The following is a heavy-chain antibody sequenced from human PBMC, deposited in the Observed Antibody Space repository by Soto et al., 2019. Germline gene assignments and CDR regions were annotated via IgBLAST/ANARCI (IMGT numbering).Heavy chain of an antibody. D-gene: IGHD6-13*01. CDR2: VYNSGST. J-gene: IGHJ4*02. CDR3: ARYRREAVAGYTLDN. V-gene: IGHV4-59*01. CDR1: GGFFTGYY. Sequence: SETLSLTCAVYGGFFTGYYWTWIRQPPGKGLEWIGYVYNSGSTNYNPSLKSRVTISEDTSKSQFSLKVNSMTAADTAVYYCARYRREAVAGYTLDNWGQGILVTVSS.